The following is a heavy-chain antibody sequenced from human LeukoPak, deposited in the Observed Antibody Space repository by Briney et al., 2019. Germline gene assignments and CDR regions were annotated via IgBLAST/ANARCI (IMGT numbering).Heavy chain of an antibody. D-gene: IGHD6-13*01. CDR3: ARGKSSSWSDAFDI. CDR2: ISAYNGNT. V-gene: IGHV1-18*01. CDR1: GYTFTSYG. Sequence: GASVKVSCKASGYTFTSYGISWVRQAPGQGLEWMGWISAYNGNTNYAQKFQGRVTMTRDTSISTAYMELSRLRSDDTAVYYCARGKSSSWSDAFDIWGQGTMVTVSS. J-gene: IGHJ3*02.